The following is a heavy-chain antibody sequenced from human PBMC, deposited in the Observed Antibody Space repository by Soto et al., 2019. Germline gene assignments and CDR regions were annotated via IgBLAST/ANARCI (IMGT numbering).Heavy chain of an antibody. CDR1: GGSFSGYY. CDR2: INHSGST. V-gene: IGHV4-34*01. D-gene: IGHD3-3*01. J-gene: IGHJ6*02. CDR3: ARQLTIFGVVIPKGDYYYYGMDV. Sequence: SETLSLTCAVYGGSFSGYYWSWIRQPPVKGLEWIGEINHSGSTNYNPSLKSRVTISVDTSKNQFSLKLSSVTAADTAVYYCARQLTIFGVVIPKGDYYYYGMDVWGQGTTVTVSS.